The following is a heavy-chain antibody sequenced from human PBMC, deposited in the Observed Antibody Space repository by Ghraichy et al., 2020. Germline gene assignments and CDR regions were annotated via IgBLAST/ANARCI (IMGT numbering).Heavy chain of an antibody. CDR2: IWYDGSNK. D-gene: IGHD3-22*01. J-gene: IGHJ4*02. Sequence: GGSLRPSCTASGFTFSNYGMHWVRQAPGKGLEWVAVIWYDGSNKNYADSVKGRFTISRDNSKNTLYLQMNSLRAEDTAVYYCAREWENYYDSSGYLEYWGQGTLVTVSS. V-gene: IGHV3-33*01. CDR1: GFTFSNYG. CDR3: AREWENYYDSSGYLEY.